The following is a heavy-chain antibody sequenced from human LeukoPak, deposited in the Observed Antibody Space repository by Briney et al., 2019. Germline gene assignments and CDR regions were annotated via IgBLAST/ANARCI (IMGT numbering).Heavy chain of an antibody. CDR3: AKGIYSSGWSYFDH. CDR2: RSGSGITT. D-gene: IGHD6-19*01. CDR1: GFTFSNSA. J-gene: IGHJ4*01. Sequence: GGSLRLSCAASGFTFSNSAMSWVRQAPGKGLEWVSTRSGSGITTYYADSVKGRFTISRDNSKNTLYLQMNSLRAEDTAVYYCAKGIYSSGWSYFDHWGHGTLVTVSS. V-gene: IGHV3-23*01.